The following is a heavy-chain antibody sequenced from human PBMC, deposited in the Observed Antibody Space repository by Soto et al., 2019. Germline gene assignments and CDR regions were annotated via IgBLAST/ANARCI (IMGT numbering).Heavy chain of an antibody. J-gene: IGHJ6*02. V-gene: IGHV1-8*01. D-gene: IGHD3-10*01. CDR2: MNPNSGNT. Sequence: ASVKFSCKASRYTFTSYDINWRRHATGQGLEWMGWMNPNSGNTGYEQKFQGRVTMTRNTSISTAYMELSSLRSEDTAVYYCARAAGVRGGMDVWAQGTTVTVSS. CDR3: ARAAGVRGGMDV. CDR1: RYTFTSYD.